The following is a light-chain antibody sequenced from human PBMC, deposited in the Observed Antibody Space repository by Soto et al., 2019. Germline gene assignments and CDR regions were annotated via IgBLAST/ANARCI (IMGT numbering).Light chain of an antibody. CDR1: QSVSSTY. Sequence: EIVLTQSPGTLSLSPGERATLSCRASQSVSSTYLAWYQQKPGQAPRLLIYGASSRATGIPDRFRGSGAGTDFTLTISRLEPEDFAVYYCQHHGDLIGFGGGTKV. J-gene: IGKJ4*01. V-gene: IGKV3-20*01. CDR2: GAS. CDR3: QHHGDLIG.